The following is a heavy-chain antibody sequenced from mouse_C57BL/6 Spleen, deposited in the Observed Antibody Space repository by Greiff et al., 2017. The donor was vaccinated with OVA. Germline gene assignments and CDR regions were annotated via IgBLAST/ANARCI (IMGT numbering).Heavy chain of an antibody. D-gene: IGHD1-1*01. CDR2: IYPGDGDT. CDR3: ARSGFITTGGDCDY. V-gene: IGHV1-82*01. CDR1: GYAFSSSW. J-gene: IGHJ2*01. Sequence: QVQLQQSGPELVKPGASVKISCKASGYAFSSSWMNWVKQRPGKGLEWIGRIYPGDGDTNYNGKFKGKATLTADKSSSTAYMQLSSLTSEDSAVYFCARSGFITTGGDCDYWGQGTTLTVSS.